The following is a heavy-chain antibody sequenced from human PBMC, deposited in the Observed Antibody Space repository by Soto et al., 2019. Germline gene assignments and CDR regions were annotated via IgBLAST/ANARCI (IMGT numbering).Heavy chain of an antibody. CDR1: GFSFSSYW. V-gene: IGHV3-74*01. D-gene: IGHD2-21*01. Sequence: EVQLVESGGGLVQPGGSLRLSCAASGFSFSSYWMHWVRQAPGEGLVWFSRINSDGSTRSYADSVKGRFTISRDNAENRLFLQMNSLRAEDTAVYYCARVAYGAYHFDSWGQGTLVT. J-gene: IGHJ4*02. CDR2: INSDGSTR. CDR3: ARVAYGAYHFDS.